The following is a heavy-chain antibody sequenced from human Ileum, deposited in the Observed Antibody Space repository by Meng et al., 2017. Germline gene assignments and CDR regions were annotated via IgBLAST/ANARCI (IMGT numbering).Heavy chain of an antibody. Sequence: QVQLLESGGGLVKPGGSLRLSCAASGFTFSDYYMNWIRQAPGKGLEWVSFISGSGRTIYQADSVKGRFTISRNNAKNSLYLQMNSLRAEDTAVYFCARGVTGYSSSWDYFDYWGRGTLVTVSS. D-gene: IGHD6-13*01. J-gene: IGHJ4*02. CDR3: ARGVTGYSSSWDYFDY. V-gene: IGHV3-11*01. CDR1: GFTFSDYY. CDR2: ISGSGRTI.